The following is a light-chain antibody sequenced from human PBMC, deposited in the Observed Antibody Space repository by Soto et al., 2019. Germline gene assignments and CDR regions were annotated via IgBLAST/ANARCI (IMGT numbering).Light chain of an antibody. V-gene: IGLV2-23*01. Sequence: QSVLTEPASVSGSPVHSITISCTGTSSDVGSYNLVSWYQQHPGKAPKLMIYEGSKRPSGVSNRFSGSKSGNTASLTISGLQAEDEADYYCCSYAGSSTSYVFGTGTKVTVL. CDR1: SSDVGSYNL. CDR2: EGS. CDR3: CSYAGSSTSYV. J-gene: IGLJ1*01.